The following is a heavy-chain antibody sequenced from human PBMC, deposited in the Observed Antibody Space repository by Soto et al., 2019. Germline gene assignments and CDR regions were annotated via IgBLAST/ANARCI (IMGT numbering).Heavy chain of an antibody. D-gene: IGHD5-12*01. Sequence: LRGSLRLSCAASGFTFSSYSMNWVRQAPGKGLEWVSSISSSSYIYYADSVKGRFTISRDNSKNTLYLQMNSLRAEDTAVYYCAKGSSGYDYTAFDIWGQGTMVTVSS. CDR3: AKGSSGYDYTAFDI. CDR2: ISSSSYI. J-gene: IGHJ3*02. CDR1: GFTFSSYS. V-gene: IGHV3-21*01.